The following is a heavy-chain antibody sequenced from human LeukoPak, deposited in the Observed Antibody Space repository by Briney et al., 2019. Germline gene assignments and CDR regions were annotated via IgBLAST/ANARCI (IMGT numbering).Heavy chain of an antibody. Sequence: ASVKVSCKASGYTFNRYGITWVRQPPGQGLEWMGWISLHNGNTMYAQKFQGRVTMTTDTATRTAYMELRSLRSDDTAVYYCARRSGSLDLLGYWGQGTLVTVSS. J-gene: IGHJ4*02. CDR3: ARRSGSLDLLGY. CDR2: ISLHNGNT. CDR1: GYTFNRYG. D-gene: IGHD1-26*01. V-gene: IGHV1-18*01.